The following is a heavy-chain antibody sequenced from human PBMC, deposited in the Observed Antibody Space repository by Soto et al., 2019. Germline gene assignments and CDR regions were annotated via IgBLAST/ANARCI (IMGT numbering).Heavy chain of an antibody. CDR1: GYTFTNYG. CDR3: ARGVGSGSYYNQYNWFDP. CDR2: INVYNGNT. Sequence: ASVKVSCKASGYTFTNYGISWVRQAPGQGLEGMGWINVYNGNTKYAQKVQGRVTMTTDTSTSTAYMELRSLRSDDTAVYYCARGVGSGSYYNQYNWFDPWGQ. J-gene: IGHJ5*02. V-gene: IGHV1-18*01. D-gene: IGHD3-10*01.